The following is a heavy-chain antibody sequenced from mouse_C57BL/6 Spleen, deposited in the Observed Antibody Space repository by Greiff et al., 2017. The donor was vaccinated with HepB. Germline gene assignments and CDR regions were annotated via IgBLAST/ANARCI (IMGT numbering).Heavy chain of an antibody. CDR3: ARTYYYGNYYAMDY. CDR1: GFTFSDYG. D-gene: IGHD1-1*01. J-gene: IGHJ4*01. Sequence: DVKLVESGGGLVKPGGSLKLSCAASGFTFSDYGMHWVRQAPEKGLEWVAYISSGSSTIYYADTVKGRFTISIDNAKNTLFLQMTSLRSEDTAMYYCARTYYYGNYYAMDYWGQGTSVTVSS. CDR2: ISSGSSTI. V-gene: IGHV5-17*01.